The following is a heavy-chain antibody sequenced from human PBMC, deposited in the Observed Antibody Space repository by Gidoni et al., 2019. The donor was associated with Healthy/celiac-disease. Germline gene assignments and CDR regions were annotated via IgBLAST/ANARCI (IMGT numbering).Heavy chain of an antibody. Sequence: QVQLVQSGAEVKKPGASVKVSCKASGYTFTRYYMHWVRQAPGQGLEWMGIINPSGGSTSYAQKFQGRVTMTRDTSTSTVYMELSSLRSEDTAVYYCARDGGYYDFWSGYSATYYYYGMDVWGQGTTVTVSS. V-gene: IGHV1-46*01. CDR2: INPSGGST. CDR1: GYTFTRYY. J-gene: IGHJ6*02. D-gene: IGHD3-3*01. CDR3: ARDGGYYDFWSGYSATYYYYGMDV.